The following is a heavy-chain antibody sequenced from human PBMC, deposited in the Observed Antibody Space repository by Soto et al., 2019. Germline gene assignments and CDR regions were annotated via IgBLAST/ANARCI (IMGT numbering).Heavy chain of an antibody. D-gene: IGHD1-26*01. CDR1: GGSISSSSYY. CDR3: ARPSGSYLYDFDY. V-gene: IGHV4-39*01. Sequence: QLQLQESGPGLVKPSETPSLTCTVSGGSISSSSYYWGWIRQPPGKGLEWIGSIYYSGSTYYNPSLKSRVTISVDTSKNQFSLKLSSVTAADTAVYYCARPSGSYLYDFDYWGQGTLVTVSS. CDR2: IYYSGST. J-gene: IGHJ4*02.